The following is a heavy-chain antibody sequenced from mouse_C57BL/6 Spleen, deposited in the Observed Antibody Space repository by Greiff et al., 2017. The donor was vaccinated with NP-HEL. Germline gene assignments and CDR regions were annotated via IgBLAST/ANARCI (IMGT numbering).Heavy chain of an antibody. CDR3: ARGGYGSYALDY. CDR2: ISSGSSTI. Sequence: EVLLVESGGGLVKPGGSLKLSCAASGFTFSDYGMHWVRQAPEKGLEWVAYISSGSSTIYYADTVKGRFTITRDNAKNTLFLQMNSLRSEDTAMYYCARGGYGSYALDYWGQGTTLTVSS. CDR1: GFTFSDYG. D-gene: IGHD1-1*01. J-gene: IGHJ2*01. V-gene: IGHV5-17*01.